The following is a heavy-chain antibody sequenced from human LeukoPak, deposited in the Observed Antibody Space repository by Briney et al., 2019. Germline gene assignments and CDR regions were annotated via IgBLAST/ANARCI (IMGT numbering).Heavy chain of an antibody. CDR1: GYTFTSYY. CDR3: ARDLLAYYDFWSGSDY. J-gene: IGHJ4*02. D-gene: IGHD3-3*01. Sequence: GASVKVSCKASGYTFTSYYMHWVRQAPGQGLEWMGIINPSGGSTSYAQKFQGRVTMTRDTSTSTVYMELSSPRSEDTAVYYCARDLLAYYDFWSGSDYWGQGTLVTVSS. CDR2: INPSGGST. V-gene: IGHV1-46*01.